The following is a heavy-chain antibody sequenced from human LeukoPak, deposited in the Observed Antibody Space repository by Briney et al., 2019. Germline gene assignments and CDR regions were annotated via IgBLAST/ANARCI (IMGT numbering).Heavy chain of an antibody. D-gene: IGHD1-26*01. CDR3: ARDPYSGSYGDYYYYYMDV. CDR1: GFTFSSYN. CDR2: ITSTSSYI. Sequence: GGSLRLSCAASGFTFSSYNMNWVRQAPGKGLEWVSSITSTSSYIYYADSVKGRFTISRDNAKSSLYLQMNSLRDEDTAVYYCARDPYSGSYGDYYYYYMDVWGKGTTVTISS. V-gene: IGHV3-21*01. J-gene: IGHJ6*03.